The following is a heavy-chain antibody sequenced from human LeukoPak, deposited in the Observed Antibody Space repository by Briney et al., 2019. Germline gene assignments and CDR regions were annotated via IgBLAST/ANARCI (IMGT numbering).Heavy chain of an antibody. CDR2: ISSSSSYI. V-gene: IGHV3-21*01. CDR3: ARAPSSSNLLVFDY. D-gene: IGHD6-13*01. Sequence: PGGSLRLSCAASGFTFSSYSMNWVRQAPGKGLEWVSSISSSSSYIYYADSVKVRFTISRDNAKNSLYLQMNSLRAEDTAVYYCARAPSSSNLLVFDYWGQGTLVTVSS. CDR1: GFTFSSYS. J-gene: IGHJ4*02.